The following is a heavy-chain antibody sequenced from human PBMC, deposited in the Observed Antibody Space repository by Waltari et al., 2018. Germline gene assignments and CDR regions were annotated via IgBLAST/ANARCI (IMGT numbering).Heavy chain of an antibody. CDR1: GGTFTSDT. Sequence: VQLVQSGAAAKKPGSSVGVSCRASGGTFTSDTLNWVRQAPGKGLEWMGRIMPDNSETEYAVKFQGRIAVTADKSTGTVYMELSSLRSDDTAVYYCAGGDGGYYYHKMDVWGQGTTVTVSS. V-gene: IGHV1-69*02. CDR2: IMPDNSET. J-gene: IGHJ6*02. D-gene: IGHD3-10*01. CDR3: AGGDGGYYYHKMDV.